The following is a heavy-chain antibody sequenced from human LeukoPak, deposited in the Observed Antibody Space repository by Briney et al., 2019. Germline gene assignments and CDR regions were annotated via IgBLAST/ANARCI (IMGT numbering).Heavy chain of an antibody. CDR1: GGSISSGDYY. CDR2: IYYSGST. CDR3: AREKGDSDYGMDV. D-gene: IGHD3-16*01. Sequence: PSQTLSLTCTVSGGSISSGDYYWSWIRQPPGKGLEWIGYIYYSGSTYYNPSLKSRVTISVDTSKNQFSLKLSSVTAADTAVYYCAREKGDSDYGMDVWGQGTTVTVSS. V-gene: IGHV4-30-4*01. J-gene: IGHJ6*02.